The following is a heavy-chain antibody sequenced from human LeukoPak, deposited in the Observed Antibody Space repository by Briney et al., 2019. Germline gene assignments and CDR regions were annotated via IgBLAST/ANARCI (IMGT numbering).Heavy chain of an antibody. V-gene: IGHV3-23*01. Sequence: PGGSLRLSCAASGFTFSSYAMSWVRQAPGKGLEWVSAISGSGGSTYYADSVKGRFTISRDNSKITLYLQMNSLRAEDTAVYYCAKDQYSSGWYYFDYWGQGTLVTVSS. J-gene: IGHJ4*02. CDR2: ISGSGGST. CDR1: GFTFSSYA. CDR3: AKDQYSSGWYYFDY. D-gene: IGHD6-19*01.